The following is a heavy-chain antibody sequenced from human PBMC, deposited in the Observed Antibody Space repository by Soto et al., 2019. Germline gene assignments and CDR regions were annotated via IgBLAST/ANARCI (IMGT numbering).Heavy chain of an antibody. CDR3: TTDSNCSGGSCYSKPPWGYYGMDV. V-gene: IGHV3-15*07. J-gene: IGHJ6*04. CDR1: GFTFSNAW. D-gene: IGHD2-15*01. Sequence: GGSLRLSCAASGFTFSNAWMNWVRQAPGKGLEWVGRIKSKTDGGTTDYAAPVKGRFTISRDDSKNTLYLQMNSLKTEDTAVYYCTTDSNCSGGSCYSKPPWGYYGMDVWGKGTTVTVSS. CDR2: IKSKTDGGTT.